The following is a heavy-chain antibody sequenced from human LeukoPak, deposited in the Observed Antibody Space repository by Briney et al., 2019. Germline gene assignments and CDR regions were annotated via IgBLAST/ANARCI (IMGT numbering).Heavy chain of an antibody. V-gene: IGHV3-30*02. Sequence: GGSLRLSCAASGFTFSSYGMHWVRQAPGKGLEWVAFIRYDGSNKYYADSVKGRFTISRDNSKNTLYLQMNSLRAEDTAVYYCAKDFVAYYYGSGSYYWGQGTLVTVSS. CDR1: GFTFSSYG. J-gene: IGHJ4*02. D-gene: IGHD3-10*01. CDR3: AKDFVAYYYGSGSYY. CDR2: IRYDGSNK.